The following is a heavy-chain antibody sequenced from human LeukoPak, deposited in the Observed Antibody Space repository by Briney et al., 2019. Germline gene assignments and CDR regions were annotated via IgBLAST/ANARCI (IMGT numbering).Heavy chain of an antibody. D-gene: IGHD2-15*01. Sequence: GGSLRLSCAASGFTFSSYAMHWVRQAPGKGLEWVAVISYAGGNKFYADSVRGRVTISRDNSKNTLYLQMNNLKTEDTAVYYCARGVVEGGGSCYSYSDCRIDPWGQGTLVTVSS. J-gene: IGHJ5*02. CDR1: GFTFSSYA. V-gene: IGHV3-30-3*01. CDR3: ARGVVEGGGSCYSYSDCRIDP. CDR2: ISYAGGNK.